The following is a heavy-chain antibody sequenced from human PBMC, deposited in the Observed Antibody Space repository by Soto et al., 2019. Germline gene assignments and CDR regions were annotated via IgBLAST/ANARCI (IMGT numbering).Heavy chain of an antibody. J-gene: IGHJ4*02. CDR2: ISYDGSNK. D-gene: IGHD4-17*01. CDR1: GLTFGHHA. V-gene: IGHV3-30-3*01. Sequence: QVQLVESGGGVVQPGRSLRLSCAASGLTFGHHAMHWVRQAPGKGLEWVAVISYDGSNKYSADSVKGRFTISGDNSKNTLYLQMNSLRAEDTAVYYCAREEYGDHYFDYWGQGTLVTVSS. CDR3: AREEYGDHYFDY.